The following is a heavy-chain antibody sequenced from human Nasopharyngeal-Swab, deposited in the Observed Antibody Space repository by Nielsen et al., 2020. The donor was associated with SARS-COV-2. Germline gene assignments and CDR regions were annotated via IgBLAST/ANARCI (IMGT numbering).Heavy chain of an antibody. V-gene: IGHV1-58*02. Sequence: SVKVSCKASGFTFTSSAMKWVRQARGQRLEWIGWIVVGSGNTNYAQKFQERVTITRDMSTSTAYMELSSLRSDDTAVYYCAAGVDDRIAAVVDYWGQGTLVTVSS. CDR2: IVVGSGNT. D-gene: IGHD6-13*01. CDR1: GFTFTSSA. J-gene: IGHJ4*02. CDR3: AAGVDDRIAAVVDY.